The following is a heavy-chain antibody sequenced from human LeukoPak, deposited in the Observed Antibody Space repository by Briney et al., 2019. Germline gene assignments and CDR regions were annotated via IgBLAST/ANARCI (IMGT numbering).Heavy chain of an antibody. J-gene: IGHJ4*02. CDR2: ITLDGIST. CDR1: GFPFRSYA. D-gene: IGHD6-19*01. Sequence: GGFLRLSCAASGFPFRSYAMHWVRQAPGKGLEYVSAITLDGISTYYANSVKGRFTISRDNSKNTLYLQMGSLRAEDMAVYYCARVAVPGTYDYWGQGTLVTVSS. V-gene: IGHV3-64*01. CDR3: ARVAVPGTYDY.